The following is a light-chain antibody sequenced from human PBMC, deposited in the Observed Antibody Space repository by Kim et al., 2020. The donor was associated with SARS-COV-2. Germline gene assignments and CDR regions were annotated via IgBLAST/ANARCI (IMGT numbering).Light chain of an antibody. J-gene: IGKJ2*01. Sequence: SAPVGDRVTITCRASQGISSYLAWYQQKPGKAPKLLIYAASTLQSGVPSRFSGSGAGTQFTLTISSLQPEDFAEYYCQQLNSYSYTFGEGTKMEIK. V-gene: IGKV1-9*01. CDR1: QGISSY. CDR3: QQLNSYSYT. CDR2: AAS.